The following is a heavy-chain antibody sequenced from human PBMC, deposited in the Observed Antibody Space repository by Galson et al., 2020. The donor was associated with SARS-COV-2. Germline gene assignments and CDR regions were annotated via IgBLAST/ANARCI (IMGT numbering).Heavy chain of an antibody. Sequence: ASVKVSCKASGYTFTSYGISWVRQAPGQGLEWIGWISAYNGNTKYAQKLQDRVTMTTDASTSTAYMEVRSLTADDTAVYYCAREGALRVGATDYWGQGTLVTVSS. D-gene: IGHD1-26*01. V-gene: IGHV1-18*04. CDR3: AREGALRVGATDY. CDR1: GYTFTSYG. J-gene: IGHJ4*02. CDR2: ISAYNGNT.